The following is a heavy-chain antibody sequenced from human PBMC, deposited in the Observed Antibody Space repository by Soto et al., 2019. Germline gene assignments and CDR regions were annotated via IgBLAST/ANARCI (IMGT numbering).Heavy chain of an antibody. Sequence: SVKVSCKASGFTFTSSAVQWVRQARGQRLEWIGWIVVGSGNTNYAQKFQERVTITRDMSTSTAYMELSSLRSEDTAVYYCAAEGRTYCGGDCYDAFDIWGQGTMGTVS. V-gene: IGHV1-58*01. J-gene: IGHJ3*02. CDR2: IVVGSGNT. CDR3: AAEGRTYCGGDCYDAFDI. D-gene: IGHD2-21*02. CDR1: GFTFTSSA.